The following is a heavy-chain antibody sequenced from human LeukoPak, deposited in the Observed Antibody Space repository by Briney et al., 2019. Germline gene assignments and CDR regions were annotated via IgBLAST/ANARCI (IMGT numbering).Heavy chain of an antibody. CDR2: IYSGGST. D-gene: IGHD6-13*01. Sequence: PGGSLRLSCAASGFTVSSNYMSWVRQAPGKGLEWVSVIYSGGSTYYADSVKGRFTISRDNSKNTLYLQMNSLRAEDTAVYYCAASSSLYCFDYWGQGTLVTVSS. CDR3: AASSSLYCFDY. CDR1: GFTVSSNY. J-gene: IGHJ4*02. V-gene: IGHV3-53*01.